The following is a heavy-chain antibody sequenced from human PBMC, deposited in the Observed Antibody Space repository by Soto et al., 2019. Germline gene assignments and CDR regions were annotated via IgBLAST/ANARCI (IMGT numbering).Heavy chain of an antibody. D-gene: IGHD5-12*01. Sequence: EVQLVESGGGLVKPGGSLRLSCAASGFTFSSYSMNWVRQAPGKGLEWVSAISSSSSYIYYADSVKGRFTISRDNAKNSLYRQMNRLRAEATAVCCARERRDGYTFDYWGQGTLVTVSS. CDR1: GFTFSSYS. CDR3: ARERRDGYTFDY. J-gene: IGHJ4*02. CDR2: ISSSSSYI. V-gene: IGHV3-21*01.